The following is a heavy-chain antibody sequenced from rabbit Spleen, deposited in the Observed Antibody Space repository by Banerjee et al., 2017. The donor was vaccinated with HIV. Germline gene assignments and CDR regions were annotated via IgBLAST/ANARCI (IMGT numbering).Heavy chain of an antibody. Sequence: QLKESGGGLVQPGGSLKLSCKASGFTLSSYYMNWVRQAPGKGLEWIGYIDPVFGITYYANWVNGRFSISRENAQNTLYLQMNSLTAADTATYFCARDPYSYDDYGDYPFNLWGPGTLVTVS. V-gene: IGHV1S7*01. CDR1: GFTLSSYY. CDR2: IDPVFGIT. D-gene: IGHD2-1*01. J-gene: IGHJ4*01. CDR3: ARDPYSYDDYGDYPFNL.